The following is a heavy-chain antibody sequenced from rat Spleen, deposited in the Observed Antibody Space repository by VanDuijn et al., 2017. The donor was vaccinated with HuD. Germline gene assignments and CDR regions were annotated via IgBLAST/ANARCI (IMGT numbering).Heavy chain of an antibody. V-gene: IGHV10-5*01. D-gene: IGHD5-1*01. J-gene: IGHJ2*01. Sequence: VQLVESGGGLVQPKESLKISCAASGFTFSTAAMYWVRQAPGKGLEWVAHIRTKPNNYATYYADSVKGRFTISRDDSKSMVYLQMDNLKTEDTAMYYCTASGELGDYWGQGVMVTVSS. CDR1: GFTFSTAA. CDR2: IRTKPNNYAT. CDR3: TASGELGDY.